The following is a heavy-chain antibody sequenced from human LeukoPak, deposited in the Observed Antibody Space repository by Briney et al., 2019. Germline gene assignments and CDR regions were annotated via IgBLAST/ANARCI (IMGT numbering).Heavy chain of an antibody. CDR3: ARGAGSHEYYFDY. Sequence: PSETLSLTCTVSGGSISSYYWSWIRQPPGNGMEWIGYIYYSGSTNYHPSLKSQVTISVDTSKNQYSLKLSSVTAADTAVYYCARGAGSHEYYFDYWGQGTLVTVSS. CDR2: IYYSGST. D-gene: IGHD3-10*01. CDR1: GGSISSYY. J-gene: IGHJ4*02. V-gene: IGHV4-59*01.